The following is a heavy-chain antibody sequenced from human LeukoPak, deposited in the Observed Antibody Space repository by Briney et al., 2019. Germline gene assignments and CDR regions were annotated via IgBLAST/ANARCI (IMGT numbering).Heavy chain of an antibody. D-gene: IGHD1-26*01. J-gene: IGHJ4*02. V-gene: IGHV1-2*02. CDR3: ARETGATIDY. CDR1: GYTFTGYY. CDR2: INPNSGGT. Sequence: ASVKVSCKASGYTFTGYYMNWVRHAPGQGLEWMGWINPNSGGTNYAQKFQGRVTMTRDTSISTAYMELSRLRSDDAAVYYCARETGATIDYWGQGTLVTVSS.